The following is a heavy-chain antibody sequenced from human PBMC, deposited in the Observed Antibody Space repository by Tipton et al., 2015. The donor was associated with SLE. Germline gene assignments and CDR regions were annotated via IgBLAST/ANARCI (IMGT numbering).Heavy chain of an antibody. CDR2: IFYSGST. J-gene: IGHJ4*01. CDR3: ARGGASVLIRNCYFDY. D-gene: IGHD2-8*01. V-gene: IGHV4-39*07. CDR1: GGSISSSNYY. Sequence: TLSLTCTVSGGSISSSNYYWGWIRQPPGKWLEWIGSIFYSGSTYYNPSLKSRFSISVDTSKNQFFLNLHSVTAADTAVYYCARGGASVLIRNCYFDYWGQGSLVTVSS.